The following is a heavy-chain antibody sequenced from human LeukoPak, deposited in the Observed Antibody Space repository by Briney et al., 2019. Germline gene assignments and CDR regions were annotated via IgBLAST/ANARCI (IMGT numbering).Heavy chain of an antibody. CDR2: ISYDGSNK. J-gene: IGHJ4*02. CDR3: ARESRYCTNGVCYTPVSPYYFDY. V-gene: IGHV3-30*04. D-gene: IGHD2-8*01. CDR1: GFTFSDYA. Sequence: GGSLRLSCAASGFTFSDYAMTWVRQAPGKGLEWVAVISYDGSNKYYADSVKGRFTISRDNSKNTLYLQMNSLRAEDTAVYYCARESRYCTNGVCYTPVSPYYFDYWGQGTLVTVSS.